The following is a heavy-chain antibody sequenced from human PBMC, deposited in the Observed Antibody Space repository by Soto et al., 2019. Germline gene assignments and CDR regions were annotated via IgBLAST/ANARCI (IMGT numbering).Heavy chain of an antibody. Sequence: EVQLVESGGGLIKPGGSLRLSCAASGFTFSNAWMAWVRQAPGKGLEWIGRIKSKSDGGTTDYAAPVKGRFTISRDDSENTLYLQMNSLDTDDTAVYYCTTGYCSSDTCFRWGPGTLVTVSS. CDR2: IKSKSDGGTT. V-gene: IGHV3-15*01. D-gene: IGHD2-2*01. J-gene: IGHJ4*02. CDR1: GFTFSNAW. CDR3: TTGYCSSDTCFR.